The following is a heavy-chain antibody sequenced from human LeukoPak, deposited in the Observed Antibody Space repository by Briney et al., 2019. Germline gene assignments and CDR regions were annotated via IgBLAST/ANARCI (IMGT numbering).Heavy chain of an antibody. CDR3: TRGVYDSSGYYYP. CDR1: GFTFSDSY. CDR2: ISGDSGDT. Sequence: GGSLRLSCAASGFTFSDSYMTWVRQAPGKGLEWLSYISGDSGDTNYADSVKGRFTISRDNAKNSLYLQMSSLRAEDTAVYYCTRGVYDSSGYYYPWGQGTLVTVSS. V-gene: IGHV3-11*06. J-gene: IGHJ5*02. D-gene: IGHD3-22*01.